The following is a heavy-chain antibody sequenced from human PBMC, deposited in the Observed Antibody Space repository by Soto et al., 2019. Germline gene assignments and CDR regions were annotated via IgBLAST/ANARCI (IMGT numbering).Heavy chain of an antibody. V-gene: IGHV1-24*01. CDR3: ATRIRGYSGYDLFY. D-gene: IGHD5-12*01. CDR1: GYTLTELS. Sequence: GASVKVSCKVSGYTLTELSMHWVRQAPGKGLEWMGGFDPEDGETIYAQKFQGRVTMTEDTSTDTAYMELSSLRSEDTAVYYCATRIRGYSGYDLFYWGQGTLVTVSS. J-gene: IGHJ4*02. CDR2: FDPEDGET.